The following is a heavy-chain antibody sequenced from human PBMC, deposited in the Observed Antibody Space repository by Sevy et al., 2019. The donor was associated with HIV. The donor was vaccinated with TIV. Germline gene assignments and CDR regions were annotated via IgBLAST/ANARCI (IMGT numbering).Heavy chain of an antibody. CDR1: GFTFSSYS. V-gene: IGHV3-48*01. Sequence: GGSLRLSCAASGFTFSSYSMNWVRQAPGKGLEWVSYISSSSSTIYYVDSVKGRFTISRDNAKNSLYLQMNSLRAEDTAVYYCAREIYCSSTSCYRGNAFDISGQGTLVTVSS. D-gene: IGHD2-2*02. J-gene: IGHJ3*02. CDR2: ISSSSSTI. CDR3: AREIYCSSTSCYRGNAFDI.